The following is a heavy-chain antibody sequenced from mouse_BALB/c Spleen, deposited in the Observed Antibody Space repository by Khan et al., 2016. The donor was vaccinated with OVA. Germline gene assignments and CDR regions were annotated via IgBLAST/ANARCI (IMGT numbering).Heavy chain of an antibody. CDR2: IRNKANGYTT. D-gene: IGHD1-1*01. V-gene: IGHV7-3*02. CDR1: GFTFTDYY. Sequence: EVELAESGGGLVQPGGSLRLSCATSGFTFTDYYMSWVRQPPGKALEWLGFIRNKANGYTTEYSASVKGRFTISRDNSQSILYLQMNTLRAEDSATYYCAREGLLRFFDYWGQGTTLTVSS. J-gene: IGHJ2*01. CDR3: AREGLLRFFDY.